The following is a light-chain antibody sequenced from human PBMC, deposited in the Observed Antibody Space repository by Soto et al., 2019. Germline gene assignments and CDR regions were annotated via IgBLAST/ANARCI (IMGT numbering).Light chain of an antibody. CDR2: CAY. CDR1: LSVXSY. CDR3: QQYGTAPRT. J-gene: IGKJ1*01. Sequence: IGLTQSPGTLSLSPGERATLSCRASLSVXSYFVWYQQKPGQPPRVLXDCAYNRPTGSPDRLTGSGSGTDFTLPISRLHPEDFAVYYCQQYGTAPRTFGQGTKVDIK. V-gene: IGKV3-20*01.